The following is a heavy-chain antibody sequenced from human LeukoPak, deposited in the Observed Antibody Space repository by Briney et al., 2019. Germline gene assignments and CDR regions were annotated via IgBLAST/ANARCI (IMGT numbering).Heavy chain of an antibody. CDR3: ARDGGSYSYDY. Sequence: GGSLRLSCAASGFTFSSYGMHWVRQAPGKGLEWVAVIWYDGSNKYYADSVKGRFTISRDNSKNTLYLQMNSLRAEDTAVYYCARDGGSYSYDYWGQGTLVTVSS. J-gene: IGHJ4*02. CDR2: IWYDGSNK. CDR1: GFTFSSYG. V-gene: IGHV3-33*01. D-gene: IGHD1-26*01.